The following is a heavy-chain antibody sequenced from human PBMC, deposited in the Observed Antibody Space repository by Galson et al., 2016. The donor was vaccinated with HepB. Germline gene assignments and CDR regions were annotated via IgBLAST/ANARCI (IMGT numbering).Heavy chain of an antibody. D-gene: IGHD1-1*01. CDR2: IYHSGST. V-gene: IGHV4-4*02. J-gene: IGHJ4*02. Sequence: SETLSLTCAVSGGSISSNIWWSWVRQPPGKGLEWIGEIYHSGSTNYNPSLKSRVTMSVDKSNNKFSLNLSSVTAADTAVYYCASRQLGKNFDYWGQGALVTVSS. CDR3: ASRQLGKNFDY. CDR1: GGSISSNIW.